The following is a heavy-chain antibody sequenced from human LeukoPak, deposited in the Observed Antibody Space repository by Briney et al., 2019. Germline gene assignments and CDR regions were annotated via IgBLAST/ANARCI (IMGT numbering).Heavy chain of an antibody. CDR2: IYYSGST. CDR3: ARALWYGTGTTYYYYGMDV. Sequence: SETLSHTCTVSGGSISSYYWSWIRQPPGKGLEWIGYIYYSGSTNYNPSLKSRVTISVDTSKNQFSLKLSSVTAADTAVYYCARALWYGTGTTYYYYGMDVWGQGTTVTVSS. V-gene: IGHV4-59*01. D-gene: IGHD1-7*01. CDR1: GGSISSYY. J-gene: IGHJ6*02.